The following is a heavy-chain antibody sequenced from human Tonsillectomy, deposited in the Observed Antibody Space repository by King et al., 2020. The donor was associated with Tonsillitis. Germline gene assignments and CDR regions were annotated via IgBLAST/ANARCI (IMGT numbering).Heavy chain of an antibody. CDR3: AKDISVTMIATHFDY. J-gene: IGHJ4*02. CDR1: GFTFSTYA. Sequence: VQLVESGGGLVQPGGSLRLSCAASGFTFSTYAMSWVRQAPGGGLVWVSTISGSAGSTYYADSVKGRFTISRDNSKNTLSLQMNSLRAEDTAVYYCAKDISVTMIATHFDYWGQGTLVTVSS. V-gene: IGHV3-23*04. CDR2: ISGSAGST. D-gene: IGHD3-22*01.